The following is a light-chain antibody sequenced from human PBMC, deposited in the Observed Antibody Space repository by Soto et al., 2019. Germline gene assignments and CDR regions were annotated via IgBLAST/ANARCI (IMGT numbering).Light chain of an antibody. V-gene: IGLV2-14*01. CDR3: SSYTSSSTLVV. CDR1: SSDVGGYNY. J-gene: IGLJ2*01. CDR2: DVS. Sequence: QSALTQPASVSGSPGQSITISCTGTSSDVGGYNYVSWYQQHPGKAPKLMIYDVSNRPSGVSNRFSGSKSGNTASLTISGLQAEDEADYYCSSYTSSSTLVVFGGGTNSPS.